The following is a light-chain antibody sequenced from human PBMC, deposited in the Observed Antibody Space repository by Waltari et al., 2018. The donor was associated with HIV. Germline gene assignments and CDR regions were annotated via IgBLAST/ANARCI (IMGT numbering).Light chain of an antibody. V-gene: IGLV1-47*01. CDR2: RNN. CDR1: SFNIGRNY. Sequence: QSVVIQPPSASGTPGQRVTISCTGNSFNIGRNYVYWYQQFPGTAPKFLIYRNNQRPSGGPDRFSASKSGTSASLAISGLRSEDEANYYCATWDDSLSAVVFGEGTKLTVL. J-gene: IGLJ2*01. CDR3: ATWDDSLSAVV.